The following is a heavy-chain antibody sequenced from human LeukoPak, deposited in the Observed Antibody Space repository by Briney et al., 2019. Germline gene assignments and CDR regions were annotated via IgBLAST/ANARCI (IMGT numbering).Heavy chain of an antibody. D-gene: IGHD2-2*01. CDR3: AKDRGSIGPDAIDY. CDR2: ISGSGGTT. V-gene: IGHV3-23*01. Sequence: QTGGSLRLFCSASGFVFSNYAMRWVRQAPGKGVEGGSAISGSGGTTYYADSVTGRFTTSRHNPKNTLYLQMNSLRGEDTAVYYCAKDRGSIGPDAIDYWGQGTLVTVSS. CDR1: GFVFSNYA. J-gene: IGHJ4*02.